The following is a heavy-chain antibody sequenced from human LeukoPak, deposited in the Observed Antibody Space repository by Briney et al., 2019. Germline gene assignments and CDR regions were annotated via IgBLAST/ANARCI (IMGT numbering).Heavy chain of an antibody. CDR3: AKEGGYDILTGDDAFDI. V-gene: IGHV3-23*01. Sequence: PGGSLRLSCAASGFTFSSYAMSWVRQAPGKGLEWVSAISGSGGSTYYADSVKGRFTISRDNSKNTLYLQMNSLRAEDTAVYYCAKEGGYDILTGDDAFDIWGQGQWSPSLQ. CDR2: ISGSGGST. D-gene: IGHD3-9*01. J-gene: IGHJ3*02. CDR1: GFTFSSYA.